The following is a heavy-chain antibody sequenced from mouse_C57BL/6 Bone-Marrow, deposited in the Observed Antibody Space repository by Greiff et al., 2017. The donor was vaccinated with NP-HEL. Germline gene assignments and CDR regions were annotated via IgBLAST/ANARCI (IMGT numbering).Heavy chain of an antibody. Sequence: VQLQQSGAELVRPGASVKLSCTASGFNIKDDYMHWVKQRPEQGLEWIGWIDPENGDTEYASKFQGKATITADTSSNTAYLQLSSLTSEDTAVYYCTTSYSNYVGFDAYWGQGTLVTVSA. J-gene: IGHJ3*01. D-gene: IGHD2-5*01. V-gene: IGHV14-4*01. CDR2: IDPENGDT. CDR1: GFNIKDDY. CDR3: TTSYSNYVGFDAY.